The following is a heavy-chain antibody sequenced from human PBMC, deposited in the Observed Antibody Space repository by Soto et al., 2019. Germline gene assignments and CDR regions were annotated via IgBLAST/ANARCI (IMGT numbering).Heavy chain of an antibody. J-gene: IGHJ6*02. V-gene: IGHV1-18*01. CDR3: ASVKYSPPYYYSYGMDV. Sequence: QVQLVQSGAEVKKPGASVKVSCKASGYTFTSYGISWVRQAPGQGLEWMGWISAYNGNTNYAQKLQGRVTMTTYTATSTAYMELRSLRSYDTAVYYCASVKYSPPYYYSYGMDVWGQGTTVTVSS. CDR1: GYTFTSYG. CDR2: ISAYNGNT. D-gene: IGHD5-18*01.